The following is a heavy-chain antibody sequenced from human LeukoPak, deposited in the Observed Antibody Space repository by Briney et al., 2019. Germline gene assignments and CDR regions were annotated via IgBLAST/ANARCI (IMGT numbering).Heavy chain of an antibody. J-gene: IGHJ4*02. CDR3: AKVEGLWFGEFYHIDY. D-gene: IGHD3-10*01. CDR2: ISGSGGST. CDR1: GFTFSSYS. Sequence: TGGSLRLSCAASGFTFSSYSMSWVRQAPGKGLEWVSAISGSGGSTYYADSVKGRFTISRDNSKNTLYLQMNSLRAEDTAVYYCAKVEGLWFGEFYHIDYWGQGTLVTVSA. V-gene: IGHV3-23*01.